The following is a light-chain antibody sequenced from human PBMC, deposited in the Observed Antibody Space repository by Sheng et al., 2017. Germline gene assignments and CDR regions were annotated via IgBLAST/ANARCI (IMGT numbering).Light chain of an antibody. CDR1: SSDVGSYNH. Sequence: QSALTQPASVSGSPGQSITISCSGTSSDVGSYNHVSWYQHHPGKAPKLMISEVGKRPSGVSNRFSGSKSGNTASLTISGLQAEDEADYYCCSYAGSGTFVLFGGGTKLTVL. CDR3: CSYAGSGTFVL. CDR2: EVG. V-gene: IGLV2-23*02. J-gene: IGLJ2*01.